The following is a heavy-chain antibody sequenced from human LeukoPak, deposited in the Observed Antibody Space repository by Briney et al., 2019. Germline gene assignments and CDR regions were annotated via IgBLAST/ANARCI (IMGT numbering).Heavy chain of an antibody. CDR2: INHSGST. V-gene: IGHV4-34*01. CDR3: ARHSVGATNLGFDY. J-gene: IGHJ4*02. Sequence: SETLSLTCAVYGGSFSGYYWSWIRQPPGKGLEWIGEINHSGSTNYNPSLKSRVTISVDTSKNQFSLKLSSVTAADTAVYYCARHSVGATNLGFDYWGQGTLVTVSS. CDR1: GGSFSGYY. D-gene: IGHD1-26*01.